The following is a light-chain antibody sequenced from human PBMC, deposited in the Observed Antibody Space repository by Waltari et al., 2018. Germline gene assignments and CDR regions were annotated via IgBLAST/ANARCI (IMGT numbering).Light chain of an antibody. Sequence: EIVMTQSPATLSVSPGERATLSCRASQSFSSNLAWYQQKPGQAPRLLIYGASTRATGIPARFSGSGSWTEFTLTISSLQSEDFAVYYCQQYNNWPRTFGQGTKLEIK. CDR2: GAS. CDR1: QSFSSN. V-gene: IGKV3-15*01. J-gene: IGKJ2*01. CDR3: QQYNNWPRT.